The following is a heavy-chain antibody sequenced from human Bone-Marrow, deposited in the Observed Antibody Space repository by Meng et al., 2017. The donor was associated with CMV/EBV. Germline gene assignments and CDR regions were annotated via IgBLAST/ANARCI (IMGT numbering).Heavy chain of an antibody. Sequence: GESLKISCAASGFTFSSYAMSWVRQAPGKGLEWVSVIYSGGSSTYYADSVKGRFTISRDNSKNTLYLQMNSLRAEDTAVYYCAGVVYDFWSAKYLGGAMDVWGQGTTVTVSS. J-gene: IGHJ6*02. CDR2: IYSGGSST. D-gene: IGHD3-3*01. V-gene: IGHV3-23*03. CDR3: AGVVYDFWSAKYLGGAMDV. CDR1: GFTFSSYA.